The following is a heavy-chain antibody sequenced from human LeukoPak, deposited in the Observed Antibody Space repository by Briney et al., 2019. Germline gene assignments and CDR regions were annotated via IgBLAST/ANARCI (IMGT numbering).Heavy chain of an antibody. J-gene: IGHJ4*02. CDR3: ARDSYSSSWYVSGDFDY. Sequence: VASVKVSCKASGYTFTGYYMHWVRQAPGQGLEWMGWINPNSGGTNYAQKFQGRVTMTRDTSISTAYMELSRLRSDDTAVYYCARDSYSSSWYVSGDFDYWGQGTLVTVSS. D-gene: IGHD6-13*01. V-gene: IGHV1-2*02. CDR2: INPNSGGT. CDR1: GYTFTGYY.